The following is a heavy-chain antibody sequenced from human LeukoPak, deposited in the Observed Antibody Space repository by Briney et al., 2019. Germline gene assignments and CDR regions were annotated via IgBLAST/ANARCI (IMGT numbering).Heavy chain of an antibody. D-gene: IGHD1-1*01. CDR3: ARSSLERHYSFDF. CDR2: ISASGGTT. V-gene: IGHV3-48*01. CDR1: GVTFSGYS. Sequence: GGSLRLSCSTSGVTFSGYSMNWVRRAPGKGLEWLSYISASGGTTYYADSVNGRFTISRDNAKNSLFLEMNSLRVDDTAMYFCARSSLERHYSFDFWGQGTLVTVSS. J-gene: IGHJ4*02.